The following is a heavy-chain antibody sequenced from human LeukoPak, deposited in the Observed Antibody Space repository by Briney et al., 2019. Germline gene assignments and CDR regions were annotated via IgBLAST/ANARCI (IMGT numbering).Heavy chain of an antibody. Sequence: PGGSLRLSCAASGFNFRNYWMHWVRQAPGKGLVWVSRINSDGSSTNYADSVKGRFTISRDNAENTLYLQINSLRAEDTAVYYCATDEAATGRLDYWGQGTLATDSS. CDR1: GFNFRNYW. V-gene: IGHV3-74*01. CDR2: INSDGSST. J-gene: IGHJ4*02. D-gene: IGHD1-1*01. CDR3: ATDEAATGRLDY.